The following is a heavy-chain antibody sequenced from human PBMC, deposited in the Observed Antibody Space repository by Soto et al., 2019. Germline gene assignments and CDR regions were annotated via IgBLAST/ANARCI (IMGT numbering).Heavy chain of an antibody. Sequence: PGGSLRLSCAASGFTFSSYGMHWVRQVPGKGLEWVAVIWYDGSNKYYADSVKGRFTISRDNSKNTLYLQMNSLRAEDTAVYYCARETIFYGDYGSYYYYGMDVWGQGTTVTVSS. D-gene: IGHD4-17*01. V-gene: IGHV3-33*01. CDR1: GFTFSSYG. J-gene: IGHJ6*02. CDR3: ARETIFYGDYGSYYYYGMDV. CDR2: IWYDGSNK.